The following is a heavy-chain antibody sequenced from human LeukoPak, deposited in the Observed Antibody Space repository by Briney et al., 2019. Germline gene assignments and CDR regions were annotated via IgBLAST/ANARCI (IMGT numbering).Heavy chain of an antibody. D-gene: IGHD3-16*02. V-gene: IGHV4-61*08. CDR1: GGSVSSGGYY. CDR3: ARGRHYDYVWGSYRYPSPFDY. J-gene: IGHJ4*02. CDR2: IYYSGST. Sequence: SETLSLTCTVSGGSVSSGGYYWSWIRQPPGKGLEWIGYIYYSGSTNYNPSLKSRVTISVDTSKNQFSLKLSSVTAADTAVYYCARGRHYDYVWGSYRYPSPFDYWGQGTLVTVSS.